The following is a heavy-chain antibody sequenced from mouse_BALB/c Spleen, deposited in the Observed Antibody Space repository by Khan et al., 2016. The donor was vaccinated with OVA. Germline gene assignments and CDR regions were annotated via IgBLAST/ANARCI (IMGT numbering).Heavy chain of an antibody. V-gene: IGHV1-4*01. CDR1: GYTFTSYT. CDR3: VRDGAYHRNDGWFAY. J-gene: IGHJ3*01. CDR2: INPSNGYT. Sequence: QVQLKQSGAELARPGDSVKMSCKASGYTFTSYTIHWIKKRPGQGLEWIGYINPSNGYTNYNQKFKDKATLTTDKSSTTAYLQLSSLTSDDSAVYNCVRDGAYHRNDGWFAYWGQGTLVTVSA. D-gene: IGHD2-14*01.